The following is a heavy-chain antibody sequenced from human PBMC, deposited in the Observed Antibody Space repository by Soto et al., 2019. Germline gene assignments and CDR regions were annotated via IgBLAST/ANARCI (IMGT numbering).Heavy chain of an antibody. Sequence: ASVKVSCKASGGTFSSYAISWVRQAPGQGLEWMGGIIPIFGTANYAQKFQGRVTITADESTSTAYMELGSLRSEDTAVYYCARGPESYGDYTTLGNYWGQGTLVTVSS. CDR3: ARGPESYGDYTTLGNY. D-gene: IGHD4-17*01. V-gene: IGHV1-69*13. J-gene: IGHJ4*02. CDR2: IIPIFGTA. CDR1: GGTFSSYA.